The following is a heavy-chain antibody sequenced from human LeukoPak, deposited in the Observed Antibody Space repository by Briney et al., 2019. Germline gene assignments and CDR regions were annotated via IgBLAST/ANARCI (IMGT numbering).Heavy chain of an antibody. V-gene: IGHV1-2*02. CDR1: GFTLTGYF. CDR2: IRPNTGGT. CDR3: TRPSYCGTNYYYYFDS. D-gene: IGHD2-8*01. Sequence: ASVKVSCKASGFTLTGYFLHWVRQAPGQGLEWMGYIRPNTGGTVYAQKFQGRVTMTRDTSINTAYMELSGLASDDTAVYYCTRPSYCGTNYYYYFDSWGQGTLVTVSS. J-gene: IGHJ4*02.